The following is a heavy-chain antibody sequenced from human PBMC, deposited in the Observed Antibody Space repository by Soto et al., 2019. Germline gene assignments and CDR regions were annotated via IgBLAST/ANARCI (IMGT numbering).Heavy chain of an antibody. Sequence: EVQLLESGGGLVQPGGSLRLSCAASGFTFSSYAMSWVRQAPGKGLEWVSAISGSGGSTYYADSVKGRFTISRDNSKNTLYLQMNSLRAEDPAVYYCATKYDFWSGYYIKWGQGTLVTVSS. J-gene: IGHJ4*02. V-gene: IGHV3-23*01. CDR2: ISGSGGST. CDR1: GFTFSSYA. D-gene: IGHD3-3*01. CDR3: ATKYDFWSGYYIK.